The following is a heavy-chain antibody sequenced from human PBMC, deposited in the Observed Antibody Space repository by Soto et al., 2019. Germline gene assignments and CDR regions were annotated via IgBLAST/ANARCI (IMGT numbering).Heavy chain of an antibody. D-gene: IGHD2-2*01. CDR3: ARKVLGSTSRPDWWYFDL. V-gene: IGHV3-23*01. J-gene: IGHJ2*01. CDR1: GFTFINYA. Sequence: EVQLLESGGGLVQPGGSLRLSCVGSGFTFINYAMNWVRKTPGKGLERVSTIRGGGDRTFDADTVKGRFTISRDITKNTVNLQMNSLRADGTAVYYCARKVLGSTSRPDWWYFDLWGRGTLVTVSS. CDR2: IRGGGDRT.